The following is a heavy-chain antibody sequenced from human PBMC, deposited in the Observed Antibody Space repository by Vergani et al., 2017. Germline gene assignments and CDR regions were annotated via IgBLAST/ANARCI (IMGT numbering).Heavy chain of an antibody. CDR1: GFTFSSYS. V-gene: IGHV3-21*01. CDR3: ARGGLPFDY. D-gene: IGHD5-18*01. CDR2: ISSSSSYI. J-gene: IGHJ4*02. Sequence: EVQLVESGGDLVQPGGSLRLSCAASGFTFSSYSMNWVRQAPGKGLEWISSISSSSSYINYADSVKGRFTISTDNTKNSLYLQLNSLRAEDTAVYYCARGGLPFDYWGQGTLVTVSS.